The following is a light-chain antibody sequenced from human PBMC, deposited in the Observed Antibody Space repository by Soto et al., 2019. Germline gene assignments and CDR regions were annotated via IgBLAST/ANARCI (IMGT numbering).Light chain of an antibody. CDR2: EVS. CDR3: QQYTDWPLT. J-gene: IGKJ1*01. Sequence: DVVMTQTPLSLSVAPGQPASISCKSSQSLLHITGETFLFWYLQKPGQSPQLLIYEVSTRVSGVPDRFSGSGSGTDFTLEISRVEPEDFAVYYCQQYTDWPLTFGQGTKVDIK. CDR1: QSLLHITGETF. V-gene: IGKV2-29*01.